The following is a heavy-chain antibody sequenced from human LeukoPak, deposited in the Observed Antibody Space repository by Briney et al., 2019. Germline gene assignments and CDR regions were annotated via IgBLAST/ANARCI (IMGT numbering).Heavy chain of an antibody. CDR1: GFTVSNNY. Sequence: GGSLRLSCAASGFTVSNNYMSWVRQAPGKGLEWVALMYSGVNAYYADSVKGRFTISRDSSKNTLFLQMNSLRAEDTAVYYCAREGDLVEFDYWGQGTLVTVSS. CDR3: AREGDLVEFDY. J-gene: IGHJ4*02. CDR2: MYSGVNA. D-gene: IGHD5-12*01. V-gene: IGHV3-53*01.